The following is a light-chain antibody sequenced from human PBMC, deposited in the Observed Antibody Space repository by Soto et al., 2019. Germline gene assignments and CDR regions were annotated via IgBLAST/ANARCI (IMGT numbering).Light chain of an antibody. CDR2: DVS. J-gene: IGLJ2*01. Sequence: QSVLTQPASVSVSTVQSITISWTGTSRDVGGYKYVSWHQQYPGKAPKLIIYDVSYRPSGVSHRFSGSKSGNTASLTISGLQAEDEADYYCSSYTSRKTVLFGGGTQVTV. CDR3: SSYTSRKTVL. V-gene: IGLV2-14*03. CDR1: SRDVGGYKY.